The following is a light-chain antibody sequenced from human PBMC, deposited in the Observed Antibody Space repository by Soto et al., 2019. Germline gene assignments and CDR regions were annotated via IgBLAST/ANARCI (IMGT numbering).Light chain of an antibody. J-gene: IGKJ1*01. CDR3: QLYNSYSEA. V-gene: IGKV1-5*03. CDR2: KAS. CDR1: QTISSW. Sequence: DIQMNQSPSTLSGSVGDRVTTTCRASQTISSWLAWYQQKPGKAPKLLIYKASTLKSGVPSRFSGSGSGTEFTLTISSLQPDDFATYYCQLYNSYSEAFGQGTKVDI.